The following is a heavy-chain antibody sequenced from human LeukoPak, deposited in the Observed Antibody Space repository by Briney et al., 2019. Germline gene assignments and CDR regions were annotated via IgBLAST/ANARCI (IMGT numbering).Heavy chain of an antibody. V-gene: IGHV3-21*01. J-gene: IGHJ6*03. CDR3: ARDSIGYCSSTSCYGDGYYYYYYMDV. CDR2: ISSSSSYI. D-gene: IGHD2-2*01. CDR1: GFTFSSYS. Sequence: GGSLRLSCAASGFTFSSYSMNWVRQAPEKGLEWVSSISSSSSYIYYADSVKGRFTISRDNAKNSLYLQMNSLRAEDTAVYYCARDSIGYCSSTSCYGDGYYYYYYMDVWGKGTTVTVSS.